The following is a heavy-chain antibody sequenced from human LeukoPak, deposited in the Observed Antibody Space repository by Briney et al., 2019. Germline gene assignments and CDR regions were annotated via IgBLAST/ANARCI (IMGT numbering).Heavy chain of an antibody. J-gene: IGHJ4*02. CDR3: ARVGDCSGGSCYTLPPTSFDY. D-gene: IGHD2-15*01. V-gene: IGHV1-2*02. Sequence: GASVKVSCKXSGYTFTGYYMHWVRQAPGQGLEWMGWINPNSGGTNYPQKFQGRVTMTRDTSISTAYMELSRLRSDDTAVYYCARVGDCSGGSCYTLPPTSFDYWGQGTLVTVSS. CDR1: GYTFTGYY. CDR2: INPNSGGT.